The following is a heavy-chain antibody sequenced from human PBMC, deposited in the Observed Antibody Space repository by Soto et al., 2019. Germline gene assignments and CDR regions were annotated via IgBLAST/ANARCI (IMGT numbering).Heavy chain of an antibody. V-gene: IGHV3-23*01. J-gene: IGHJ6*03. Sequence: EVQLLESGGGLVQPGGSLRLSCAASGFTFSSYAMSWVRQAPGKGLEWVSAISGSGGSTYYADSVKGRITISRDNSKNTLYLQMNSLRAEDTAVYYCAKPIAVAGSYYYYYMDVWGKGTTVTVSS. D-gene: IGHD6-19*01. CDR1: GFTFSSYA. CDR2: ISGSGGST. CDR3: AKPIAVAGSYYYYYMDV.